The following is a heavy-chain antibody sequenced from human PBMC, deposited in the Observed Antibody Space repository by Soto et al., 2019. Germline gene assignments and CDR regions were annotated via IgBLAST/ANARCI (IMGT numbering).Heavy chain of an antibody. V-gene: IGHV3-23*01. CDR3: AKVPDRIAVAGSFDY. D-gene: IGHD6-19*01. Sequence: PWGSLRLSCSASGFTFSSYAMSWCRQAPGKGLEWVSAISGSGGSTYYADSVKGRFTISRDNSKNTLYLQMNSLRAEDTAVYYCAKVPDRIAVAGSFDYWGQGTLVTVSS. CDR1: GFTFSSYA. CDR2: ISGSGGST. J-gene: IGHJ4*02.